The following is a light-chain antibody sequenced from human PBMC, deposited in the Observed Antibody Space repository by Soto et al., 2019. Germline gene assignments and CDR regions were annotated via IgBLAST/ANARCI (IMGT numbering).Light chain of an antibody. CDR1: QSVSFKY. CDR2: DAS. Sequence: IVLTQSPGTLSLSPGERATLSCGASQSVSFKYLAWYQQKGCLAPRLLIYDASRRATGTPDRFSGSGSGTDFTLTIRRLEPEDFAVYGCQQYGSSPYTFGQGTPLEIK. J-gene: IGKJ2*01. V-gene: IGKV3D-20*01. CDR3: QQYGSSPYT.